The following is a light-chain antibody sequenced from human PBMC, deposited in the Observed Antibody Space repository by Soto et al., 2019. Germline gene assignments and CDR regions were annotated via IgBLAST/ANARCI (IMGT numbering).Light chain of an antibody. V-gene: IGKV3-15*01. CDR2: GAS. Sequence: IVMTQSPATLSVSPGERATLSCRASQSVSNNLAWYQQQPGQAPRLLIYGASTTASGIPARFSASGSGTEFTLTISSLQSEDFAVYYCLHYNDWPRWTFGQGTKVDIK. CDR1: QSVSNN. J-gene: IGKJ1*01. CDR3: LHYNDWPRWT.